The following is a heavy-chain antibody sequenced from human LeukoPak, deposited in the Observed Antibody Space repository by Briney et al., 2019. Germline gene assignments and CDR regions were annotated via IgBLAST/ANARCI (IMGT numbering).Heavy chain of an antibody. CDR3: ARHAEYNSGWHFYLNH. V-gene: IGHV4-39*01. Sequence: SETLSLTCTVSGVSTTNGIYYWAWIRQPPGKGLEWIGSVHNVGSTYYNLSLRSRVTMSIDTSKSQFSLRLNSVTAADTAVYYCARHAEYNSGWHFYLNHWGQGILVTVSS. J-gene: IGHJ4*02. CDR1: GVSTTNGIYY. D-gene: IGHD6-19*01. CDR2: VHNVGST.